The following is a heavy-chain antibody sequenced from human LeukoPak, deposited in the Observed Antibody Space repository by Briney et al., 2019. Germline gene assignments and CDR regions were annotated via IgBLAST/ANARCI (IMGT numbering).Heavy chain of an antibody. Sequence: GASVKVSCKASGYTFTDYYMHWVRQAPGQGLEWMGWINPNSGGTNYAQKFQGRVTMTRDTSISTAYMELSRLRSVDTAVYYCARGVYWNSDYYFDYWGQGTLVTVSS. D-gene: IGHD1-7*01. CDR1: GYTFTDYY. J-gene: IGHJ4*02. V-gene: IGHV1-2*02. CDR2: INPNSGGT. CDR3: ARGVYWNSDYYFDY.